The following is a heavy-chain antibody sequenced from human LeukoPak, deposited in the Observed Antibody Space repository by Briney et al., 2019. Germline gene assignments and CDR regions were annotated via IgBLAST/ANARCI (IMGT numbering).Heavy chain of an antibody. D-gene: IGHD1-26*01. V-gene: IGHV3-15*01. CDR2: IKSKTDGGTT. CDR1: GFTFSNAW. Sequence: GGPLRLSCAASGFTFSNAWMSWVRQAPGKGLEWVGRIKSKTDGGTTDYAAPVKGRFTISRDDSKNTLYLQMNSLKTEDTAVYYCTTDGRWELLMDYWGQGTLVTVSS. J-gene: IGHJ4*02. CDR3: TTDGRWELLMDY.